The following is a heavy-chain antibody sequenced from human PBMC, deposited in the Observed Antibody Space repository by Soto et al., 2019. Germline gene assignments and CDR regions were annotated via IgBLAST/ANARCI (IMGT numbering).Heavy chain of an antibody. Sequence: QITLNESGPTVVRPTETLTRTCRFSGFSLTTSGVGVGWIRQSPGKAPEWLALIYWDDDKRYSASLKSRLTSNKDNSKNQVVLTVSDLDPTDTATYYCAHRVLRTVFGLVTTTAIYFDFWGQGTPVAVSS. CDR3: AHRVLRTVFGLVTTTAIYFDF. J-gene: IGHJ4*02. V-gene: IGHV2-5*02. CDR2: IYWDDDK. CDR1: GFSLTTSGVG. D-gene: IGHD3-3*01.